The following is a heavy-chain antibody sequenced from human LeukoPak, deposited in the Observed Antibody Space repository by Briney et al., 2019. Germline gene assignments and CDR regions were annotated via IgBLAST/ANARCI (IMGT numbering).Heavy chain of an antibody. J-gene: IGHJ4*02. CDR3: AKDPQYYDILTGYYKPQGLFDY. Sequence: GGSLRLSCAASGFTFSSYAMSWVRQAPGKGLEWVSAISGSGGSTYYADSVKGRFTISRDNSKNTLYLQMNSLRAEDTAVYYCAKDPQYYDILTGYYKPQGLFDYWGQGTLVTVSS. D-gene: IGHD3-9*01. CDR1: GFTFSSYA. CDR2: ISGSGGST. V-gene: IGHV3-23*01.